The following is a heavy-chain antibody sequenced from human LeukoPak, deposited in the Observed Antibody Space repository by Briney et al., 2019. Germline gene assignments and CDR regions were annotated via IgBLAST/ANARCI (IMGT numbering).Heavy chain of an antibody. CDR1: GGSISSSSYY. CDR3: ARDRHTAMVN. V-gene: IGHV4-39*07. Sequence: PSETQSLTCTVSGGSISSSSYYWGWIRQPPGKGLEWIGSIYYSGSTYYNPSLKSRVTISVDTSKNQFSLKLSSVIAADTAVYYCARDRHTAMVNWGQGTLVTVSS. D-gene: IGHD5-18*01. CDR2: IYYSGST. J-gene: IGHJ4*02.